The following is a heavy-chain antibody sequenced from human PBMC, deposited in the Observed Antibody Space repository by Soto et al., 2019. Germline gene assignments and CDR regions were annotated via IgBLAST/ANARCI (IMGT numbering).Heavy chain of an antibody. CDR2: ISSDGTTT. Sequence: EVQLVQSGGGLAQPGTSLRLSCAASGFTFRKFWMHWVRQVPGKGPVWVSYISSDGTTTDYADSVKGRFIMSRDNAKDPLYLQMDNLSAEDAGVYYCPIHDCTNDVSLEAAVTVGGALESWGQGSLGTVSS. D-gene: IGHD2-21*01. J-gene: IGHJ1*01. V-gene: IGHV3-74*01. CDR1: GFTFRKFW. CDR3: PIHDCTNDVSLEAAVTVGGALES.